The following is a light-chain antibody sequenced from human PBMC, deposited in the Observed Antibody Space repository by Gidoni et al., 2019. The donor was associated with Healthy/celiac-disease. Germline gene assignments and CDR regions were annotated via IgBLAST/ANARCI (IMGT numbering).Light chain of an antibody. Sequence: QSVLTQPPSVSGAPGQRVTISCTGSSSNSGAGYDGHWYQQLPGTAPKLLIYGNSNRPSGVPDRFSGSKSGTSASLAITGLQAEDEADYYCQSYDSSLSGYVVFGGGTKLTVL. CDR3: QSYDSSLSGYVV. CDR1: SSNSGAGYD. CDR2: GNS. V-gene: IGLV1-40*01. J-gene: IGLJ2*01.